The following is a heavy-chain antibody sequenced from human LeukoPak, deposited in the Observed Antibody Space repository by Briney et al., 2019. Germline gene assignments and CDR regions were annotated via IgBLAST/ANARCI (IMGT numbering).Heavy chain of an antibody. CDR3: ARRRITGTYFDY. J-gene: IGHJ4*02. D-gene: IGHD1-7*01. V-gene: IGHV3-21*04. CDR2: ISSSSYI. Sequence: GGSLRLSCAASKFTFSSYSMNWVRQAPGKGLEWVSSISSSSYIYYADSVKGRFTISRDNAKNSLYLQMNSLRAEDTAVYYCARRRITGTYFDYWGQGTLVTVSP. CDR1: KFTFSSYS.